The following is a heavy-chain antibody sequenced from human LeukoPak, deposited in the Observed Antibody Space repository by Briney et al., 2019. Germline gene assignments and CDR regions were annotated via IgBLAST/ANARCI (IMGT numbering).Heavy chain of an antibody. CDR1: GYPFTGYY. V-gene: IGHV1-2*02. D-gene: IGHD3-22*01. CDR3: ARAKGGHSSGYIDY. CDR2: INPNTGDT. J-gene: IGHJ4*02. Sequence: ASVKVSCKASGYPFTGYYMHWVRQAPGQGLEWMGWINPNTGDTNYAQKFQGRVTMTRDTSISTAYMELSGLRFDDTAVYYCARAKGGHSSGYIDYWGQGTLVTVSS.